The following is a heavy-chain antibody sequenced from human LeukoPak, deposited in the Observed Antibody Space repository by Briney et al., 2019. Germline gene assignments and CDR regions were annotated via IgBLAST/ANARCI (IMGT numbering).Heavy chain of an antibody. CDR1: GYTFTGYY. D-gene: IGHD6-19*01. CDR2: FDPEDGET. CDR3: ATGPYSSGWYSKTTLLDYWYFDL. V-gene: IGHV1-24*01. Sequence: ASVKVSCKASGYTFTGYYMHWVRQAPGKGLEWMGGFDPEDGETIYAQKFQGRVTMTEDTSTDTAYMELSSLRSEDTAVYYCATGPYSSGWYSKTTLLDYWYFDLWGRGTLVTVSS. J-gene: IGHJ2*01.